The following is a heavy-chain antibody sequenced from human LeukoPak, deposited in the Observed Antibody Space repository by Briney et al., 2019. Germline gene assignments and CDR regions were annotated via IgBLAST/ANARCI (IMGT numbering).Heavy chain of an antibody. CDR3: AKGVLDYGSGSYRDWGIYYYYYGMDV. J-gene: IGHJ6*02. CDR2: ISGSGGST. V-gene: IGHV3-23*01. D-gene: IGHD3-10*01. Sequence: PGGSLRLSCAASGFTFSSYAMSWVRQAPGKGLEWVSAISGSGGSTYYADSVKGRFTISRDNSKNTLYLQMNSLRAEDTAVYYCAKGVLDYGSGSYRDWGIYYYYYGMDVWGQGTTVTVSS. CDR1: GFTFSSYA.